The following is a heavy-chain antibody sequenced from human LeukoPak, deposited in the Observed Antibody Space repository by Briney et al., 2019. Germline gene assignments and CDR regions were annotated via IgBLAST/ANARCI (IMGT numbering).Heavy chain of an antibody. Sequence: GASVKVSCKASGYTFTSYGISWVRQAPGQGLEWMGWISTYNGNTNYAQKVQGRVTMTTDASTSTAYMELRSLRSDDTAVYYCARWGYGDPIDYWGQGTLVTVSS. J-gene: IGHJ4*02. D-gene: IGHD4-17*01. V-gene: IGHV1-18*01. CDR2: ISTYNGNT. CDR3: ARWGYGDPIDY. CDR1: GYTFTSYG.